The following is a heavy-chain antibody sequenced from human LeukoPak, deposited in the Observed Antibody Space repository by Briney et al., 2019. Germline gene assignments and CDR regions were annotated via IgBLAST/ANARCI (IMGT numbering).Heavy chain of an antibody. CDR1: GFTFSSYT. D-gene: IGHD3-22*01. Sequence: GGSLRLSCTASGFTFSSYTMTWVRQAPGKGLKWVSTITTGDGNTYYADSAKGRFTISRDNSKNTLYLQMNSLRAEDTAVYYYARDPMRYDSSGYYPLGYYFDYWGQGALVTVSS. CDR2: ITTGDGNT. J-gene: IGHJ4*02. V-gene: IGHV3-23*01. CDR3: ARDPMRYDSSGYYPLGYYFDY.